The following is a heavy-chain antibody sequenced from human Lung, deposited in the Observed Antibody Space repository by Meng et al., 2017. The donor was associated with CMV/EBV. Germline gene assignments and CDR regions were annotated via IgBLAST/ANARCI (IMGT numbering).Heavy chain of an antibody. CDR1: GFTFDDYG. CDR2: INWNSGST. V-gene: IGHV3-20*04. D-gene: IGHD6-13*01. CDR3: ARGLRAAANYYYYGMDV. J-gene: IGHJ6*01. Sequence: GEXXKISCAASGFTFDDYGMSWVRQAPGKGLEWVSGINWNSGSTGFADSVKGRFTISRDNAKNSLYLQMNSLRAEDTALYYCARGLRAAANYYYYGMDVWXQGNXVNGAS.